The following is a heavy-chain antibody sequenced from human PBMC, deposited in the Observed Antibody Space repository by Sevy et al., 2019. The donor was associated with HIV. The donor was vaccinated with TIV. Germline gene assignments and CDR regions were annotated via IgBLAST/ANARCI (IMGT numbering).Heavy chain of an antibody. CDR1: GFTFSSYA. V-gene: IGHV3-23*01. J-gene: IGHJ4*02. CDR3: AKGQLDQPRIYDY. CDR2: ISGSGGSI. D-gene: IGHD2-2*01. Sequence: GGSLRLSCAASGFTFSSYAMAWVRQAAGKGLEWVSAISGSGGSIYYADSVKGRFTISRDNSENTLYLQMNSLRSDDTAVYYCAKGQLDQPRIYDYWGQGTLVTVSS.